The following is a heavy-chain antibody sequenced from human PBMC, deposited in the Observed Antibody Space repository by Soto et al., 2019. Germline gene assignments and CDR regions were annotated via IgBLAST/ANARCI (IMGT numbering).Heavy chain of an antibody. CDR2: ISYDGSNK. CDR1: GFTFSSYG. CDR3: AKALRGYSYGYYYYYGMDV. Sequence: PGGSLRLSCAASGFTFSSYGMHWVRRAPGKGLEWVAVISYDGSNKYYADSVKGRFTISRDNSKNTLYLQMNSLRAEDTAVYYCAKALRGYSYGYYYYYGMDVWGQGTTVTVSS. D-gene: IGHD5-18*01. J-gene: IGHJ6*02. V-gene: IGHV3-30*18.